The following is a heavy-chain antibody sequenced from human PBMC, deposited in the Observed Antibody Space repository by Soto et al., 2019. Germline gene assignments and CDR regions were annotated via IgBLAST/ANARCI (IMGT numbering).Heavy chain of an antibody. D-gene: IGHD3-22*01. Sequence: GSLRNCGATSGFNFSSDAMGGVRQAQGKGLEWVSAISGSGGSTYYADSVKGRFTISRDNSKNTLYLQMNSLRAEDTAVYYCAHLAVVVAPTDAFDIWGQGTMVTVSS. CDR1: GFNFSSDA. CDR3: AHLAVVVAPTDAFDI. V-gene: IGHV3-23*01. CDR2: ISGSGGST. J-gene: IGHJ3*02.